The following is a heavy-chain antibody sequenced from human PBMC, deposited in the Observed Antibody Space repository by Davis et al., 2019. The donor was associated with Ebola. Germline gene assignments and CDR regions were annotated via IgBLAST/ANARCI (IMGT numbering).Heavy chain of an antibody. Sequence: AASVKVSCKASGYTFTSYAMHWVRQAPGQRLEWMGWINAGNGNTKYSQKFQGRVTITRDTSASTAYMEVGSLRSDDTAVYYCVRDYDFVVDYWGQGTLVTVSS. V-gene: IGHV1-3*01. D-gene: IGHD3-3*01. CDR3: VRDYDFVVDY. J-gene: IGHJ4*02. CDR1: GYTFTSYA. CDR2: INAGNGNT.